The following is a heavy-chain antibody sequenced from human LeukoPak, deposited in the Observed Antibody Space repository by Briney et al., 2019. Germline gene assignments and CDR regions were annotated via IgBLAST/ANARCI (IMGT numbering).Heavy chain of an antibody. Sequence: PGGSLRFSCVASGFSVSSNYMSWVRQAPGKGLEWVSVIYSGGSIYYADSVRGRFTSSRDNSKNTLYLQMNSLRAEDTAVYYCARDARTPGAGNDYWGQGTLVTVSS. CDR2: IYSGGSI. V-gene: IGHV3-66*01. J-gene: IGHJ4*02. CDR3: ARDARTPGAGNDY. CDR1: GFSVSSNY. D-gene: IGHD3-10*01.